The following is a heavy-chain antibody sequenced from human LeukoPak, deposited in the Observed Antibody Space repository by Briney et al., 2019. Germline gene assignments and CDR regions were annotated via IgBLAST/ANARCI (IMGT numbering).Heavy chain of an antibody. CDR1: GFTFNNYA. J-gene: IGHJ4*01. CDR2: ISGSGGST. CDR3: ARDESSRDDIGGYHY. Sequence: GGSLRLSCAASGFTFNNYAMSWVRQAPGKGLEWVSAISGSGGSTYYADSVKGRFTISRDNSKNTLYLQMNSLRAEDTAVYYCARDESSRDDIGGYHYWGRGVLVTVSS. D-gene: IGHD3-22*01. V-gene: IGHV3-23*01.